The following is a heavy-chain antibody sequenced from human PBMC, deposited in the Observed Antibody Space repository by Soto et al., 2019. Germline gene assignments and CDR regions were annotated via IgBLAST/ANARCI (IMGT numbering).Heavy chain of an antibody. D-gene: IGHD5-18*01. CDR2: ISAYNGNT. J-gene: IGHJ4*02. V-gene: IGHV1-18*01. CDR3: ARDRLRGYSYGPFDY. Sequence: SVKVSCKSSGYTFTSYGISWLRQSPGQGLEWMGWISAYNGNTNYAQTLQGRVTMTTDTSTSTAYMELRSLRSDDTAVYYCARDRLRGYSYGPFDYWGQGTLVTVSS. CDR1: GYTFTSYG.